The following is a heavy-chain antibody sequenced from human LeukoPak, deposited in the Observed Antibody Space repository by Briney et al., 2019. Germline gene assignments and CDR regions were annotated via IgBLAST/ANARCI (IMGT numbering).Heavy chain of an antibody. CDR1: GFTFDDYV. CDR3: AKDRKNWGLFDF. Sequence: GGSLRLSCAASGFTFDDYVMHWVRQAPGKGLEWVFLIRGDGGTTYYTDSVKGRFTISRDNSKNSLYLQMNSLRTEDTALYYCAKDRKNWGLFDFWGQGTLVTVSS. V-gene: IGHV3-43*02. J-gene: IGHJ4*02. D-gene: IGHD7-27*01. CDR2: IRGDGGTT.